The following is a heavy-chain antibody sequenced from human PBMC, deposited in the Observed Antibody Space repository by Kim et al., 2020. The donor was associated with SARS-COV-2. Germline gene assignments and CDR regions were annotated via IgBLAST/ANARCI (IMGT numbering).Heavy chain of an antibody. CDR1: GYTFTSYG. CDR2: ISGYNGDS. Sequence: ASVKVSCKASGYTFTSYGINWVRQAPGQGLEWMGWISGYNGDSKYAQNFQGRVTVTIDTSTSTTYMELRSLRSDDTAVYYCARDRHGISVATTTTAGHWGQGTRVTVSS. CDR3: ARDRHGISVATTTTAGH. J-gene: IGHJ4*02. D-gene: IGHD3-22*01. V-gene: IGHV1-18*01.